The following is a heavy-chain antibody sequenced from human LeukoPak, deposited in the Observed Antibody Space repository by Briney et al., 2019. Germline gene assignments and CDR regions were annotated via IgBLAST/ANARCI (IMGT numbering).Heavy chain of an antibody. CDR3: ARRDRSYGSTGYYYYYMDV. D-gene: IGHD2-8*02. CDR1: GYSFTSYW. J-gene: IGHJ6*03. V-gene: IGHV5-51*01. CDR2: IYPGDSDT. Sequence: GESLKISCKGSGYSFTSYWIGWVRQMPGKGLEWMGIIYPGDSDTRYSPSFQGQVTISADKSISTAYLQWSSLKASDTAMYYCARRDRSYGSTGYYYYYMDVWGKGTTVTVSS.